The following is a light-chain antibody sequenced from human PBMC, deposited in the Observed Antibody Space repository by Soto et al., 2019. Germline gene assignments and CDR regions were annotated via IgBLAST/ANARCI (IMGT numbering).Light chain of an antibody. V-gene: IGLV2-11*01. Sequence: HSVLTQPRSVSGSPGQSVTISCTGTSSDVGGYNYVSWYQQHPGKAPKLMIYDVSKRPSGVPDRFSGSKSGHTASLTISGLQAEDEADYYCCSYAGSYTGVFGGGTKLTVL. J-gene: IGLJ3*02. CDR3: CSYAGSYTGV. CDR2: DVS. CDR1: SSDVGGYNY.